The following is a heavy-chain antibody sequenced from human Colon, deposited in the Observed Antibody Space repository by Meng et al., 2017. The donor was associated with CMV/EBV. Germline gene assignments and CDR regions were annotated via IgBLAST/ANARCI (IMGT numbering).Heavy chain of an antibody. CDR3: AKDNRRGKNCSDSYRGEYLDY. J-gene: IGHJ4*02. CDR2: VNYSGST. CDR1: GYC. V-gene: IGHV4-31*02. Sequence: GYCWSWIRHQPGKGMEWEGFVNYSGSTDYNPSLKRRVNISIDTTKNQFSLKLTSETDADTAVYMGAKDNRRGKNCSDSYRGEYLDYWGQGTLVTVSS. D-gene: IGHD3-22*01.